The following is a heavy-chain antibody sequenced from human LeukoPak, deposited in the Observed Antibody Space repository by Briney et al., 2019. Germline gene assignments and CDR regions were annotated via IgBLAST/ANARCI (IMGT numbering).Heavy chain of an antibody. J-gene: IGHJ4*02. D-gene: IGHD1-26*01. CDR2: ISSSSSYI. Sequence: PGVSLRLSCAASGFIFSSYSMNWVRQAPGKGLEWVSSISSSSSYIFYADSVKGRFTISRDNAKNSLYLQMNSLRAEDTAVYYCARDRWELLSGFDYWGQGTLVTVSS. CDR1: GFIFSSYS. V-gene: IGHV3-21*01. CDR3: ARDRWELLSGFDY.